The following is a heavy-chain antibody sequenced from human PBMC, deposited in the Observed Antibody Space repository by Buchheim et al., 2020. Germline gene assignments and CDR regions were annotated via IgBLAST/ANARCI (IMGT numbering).Heavy chain of an antibody. D-gene: IGHD2-15*01. CDR2: IKQDGSEK. CDR1: GFTFSSYW. J-gene: IGHJ6*02. CDR3: AREKDIVVVVAAIESGMDV. V-gene: IGHV3-7*01. Sequence: EVQLVESGGGLVQPGGSLRLSCAASGFTFSSYWMSWVRQAPGQGLEWVANIKQDGSEKYYVDSVKGRFTISRDNAKNSLYLQMNSLRAEDTAVYYCAREKDIVVVVAAIESGMDVWGQGTT.